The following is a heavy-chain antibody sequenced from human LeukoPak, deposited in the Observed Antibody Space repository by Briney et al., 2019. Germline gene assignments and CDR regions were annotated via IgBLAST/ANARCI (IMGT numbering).Heavy chain of an antibody. V-gene: IGHV3-7*01. CDR2: IKQDGSEK. Sequence: GGSLRLSCAASGFTLSSYWMSWVRQAPGKGLEWVANIKQDGSEKYYVDSVKGRFTISRDNAKNSLYLQMNSLRAEDTAVYYCARRFGVVPAQHYYYYMDVWGKGTTVTVSS. J-gene: IGHJ6*03. D-gene: IGHD2-2*01. CDR1: GFTLSSYW. CDR3: ARRFGVVPAQHYYYYMDV.